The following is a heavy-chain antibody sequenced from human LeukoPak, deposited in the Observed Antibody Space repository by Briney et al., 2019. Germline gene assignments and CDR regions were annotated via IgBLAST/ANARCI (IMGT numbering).Heavy chain of an antibody. CDR2: IIPIFGTA. Sequence: SVKVSCKASGYTFTGYYMHWVRQAPGQGLEWMGGIIPIFGTANYAQKFQGRVTITADKSTSTAYMELSSLRSEDTAVYYCASRDGYNEGFDYWGQGTLVTVSS. CDR3: ASRDGYNEGFDY. V-gene: IGHV1-69*06. J-gene: IGHJ4*02. D-gene: IGHD5-24*01. CDR1: GYTFTGYY.